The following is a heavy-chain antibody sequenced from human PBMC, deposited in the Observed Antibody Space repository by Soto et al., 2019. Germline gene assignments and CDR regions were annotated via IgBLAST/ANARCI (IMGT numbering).Heavy chain of an antibody. Sequence: WGSLRLSCAASGFTFFSYWIIFFRHAPWKGLEWVSYIKPDGSETYYVDSVRGRFTISRDNAKNSLYLQMNSLRAEDTALYYCARDPPFGAFDIWGQGTMVTVSS. CDR2: IKPDGSET. V-gene: IGHV3-7*01. D-gene: IGHD3-10*01. CDR1: GFTFFSYW. J-gene: IGHJ3*02. CDR3: ARDPPFGAFDI.